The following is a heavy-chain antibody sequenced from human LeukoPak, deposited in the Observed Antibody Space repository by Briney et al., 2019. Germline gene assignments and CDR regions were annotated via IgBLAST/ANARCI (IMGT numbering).Heavy chain of an antibody. Sequence: GGSLRLSCAASGFTFSIYEMNWVRQAPGKGLEWLSYISRSGGTIYYADSVKGRFTISRDNAKNSLYLQMNSLRAEDTAVYYCARVVITEPRRPRGPFDYWGQGTLVTVSS. CDR3: ARVVITEPRRPRGPFDY. J-gene: IGHJ4*02. V-gene: IGHV3-48*03. CDR1: GFTFSIYE. CDR2: ISRSGGTI. D-gene: IGHD3-22*01.